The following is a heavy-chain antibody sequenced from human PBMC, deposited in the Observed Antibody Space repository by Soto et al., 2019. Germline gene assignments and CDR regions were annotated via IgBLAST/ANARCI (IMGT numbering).Heavy chain of an antibody. Sequence: QVQLQESGPGLVKPSETLSLTCTVSGGSISSYYWSWIRQPPGKGLEWIGYIYYSGSTNYNPSLKSRVTIAVATSKNQFSLKLSSVTAADTAVYYCARDQGMATIGTYYYYGMDVWGQGTTVTVSS. J-gene: IGHJ6*02. CDR1: GGSISSYY. CDR2: IYYSGST. CDR3: ARDQGMATIGTYYYYGMDV. D-gene: IGHD5-12*01. V-gene: IGHV4-59*01.